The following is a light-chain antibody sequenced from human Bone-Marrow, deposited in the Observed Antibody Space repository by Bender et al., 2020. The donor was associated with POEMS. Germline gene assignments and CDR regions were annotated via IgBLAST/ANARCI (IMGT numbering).Light chain of an antibody. CDR2: EGS. Sequence: QSALTQPASVSGSPGQSITISCTGTSSDVGSYHLVSWYQQHPGKAPKVMIYEGSKRPSGVSNRFSGSKSGNTATLTISGLQAEDEADYYCCSYAGSRTSVFGTGTKVTVL. CDR3: CSYAGSRTSV. V-gene: IGLV2-23*01. J-gene: IGLJ1*01. CDR1: SSDVGSYHL.